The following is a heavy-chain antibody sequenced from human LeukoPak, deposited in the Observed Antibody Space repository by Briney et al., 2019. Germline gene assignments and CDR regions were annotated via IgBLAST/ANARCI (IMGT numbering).Heavy chain of an antibody. CDR2: IWFDGSNK. CDR3: AIEGEGYYDAFDI. D-gene: IGHD3-16*01. CDR1: GFTLSNYG. J-gene: IGHJ3*02. V-gene: IGHV3-33*01. Sequence: GRCLRLSCTASGFTLSNYGMHCVREAPRKGLEWGAIIWFDGSNKYYADSVRGRFTISRDNSKNSLYLQMNSLRAEDTAVYYCAIEGEGYYDAFDIWGQGTMVTVSS.